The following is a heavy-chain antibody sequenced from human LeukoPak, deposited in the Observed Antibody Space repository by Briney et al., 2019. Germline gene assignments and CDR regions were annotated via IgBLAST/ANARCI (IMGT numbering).Heavy chain of an antibody. V-gene: IGHV4-34*01. J-gene: IGHJ5*02. Sequence: SETLSLTCAVYGGSFSGYYWSWIRQPPGKGLEWLGEINHSGSTNYNPSLKSRVTISVDTSKNQFSLKLSSVTAADTAVYYCASGVGYDSSGSWDWFDPWGQGTLVTVSS. CDR3: ASGVGYDSSGSWDWFDP. CDR2: INHSGST. D-gene: IGHD3-22*01. CDR1: GGSFSGYY.